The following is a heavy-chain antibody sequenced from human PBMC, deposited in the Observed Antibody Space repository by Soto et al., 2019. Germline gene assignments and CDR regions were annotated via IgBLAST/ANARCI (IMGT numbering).Heavy chain of an antibody. Sequence: QVQLQQWGAGLLKPSETLSLTCAVYGGSFSGYYWSWIRQPPGKGLEWIGEINHSGSTNYNPSRKSRVTISVDTSKNQFSLKLSSVTAADTAVYYCARSYGGNPAYYYYYYGMDVWGQGTTVTVSS. D-gene: IGHD4-17*01. CDR2: INHSGST. CDR3: ARSYGGNPAYYYYYYGMDV. V-gene: IGHV4-34*01. J-gene: IGHJ6*02. CDR1: GGSFSGYY.